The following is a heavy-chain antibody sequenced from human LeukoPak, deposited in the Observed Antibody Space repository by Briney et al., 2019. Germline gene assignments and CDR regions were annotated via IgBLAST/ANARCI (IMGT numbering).Heavy chain of an antibody. J-gene: IGHJ4*02. V-gene: IGHV4-59*01. CDR1: GVPISIYH. Sequence: PSETLSLTCNVAGVPISIYHWSWIRQAPGKGLEWIGYISYSGETNYNPSLKSRVTISQDTFPNQFTLKLTSVTAADTAIYYCASAPNENFFDYWGQGTLVTVSS. CDR2: ISYSGET. CDR3: ASAPNENFFDY.